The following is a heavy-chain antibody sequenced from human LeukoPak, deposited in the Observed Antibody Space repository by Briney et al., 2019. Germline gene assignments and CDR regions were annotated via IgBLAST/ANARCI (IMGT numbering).Heavy chain of an antibody. CDR3: ASHPPIGALDI. Sequence: SETLPLTCTVSGGSISSSSYYWGWIRQPPGKGLEWIGSIHYSGSTHYNPSLKSRVTISVDTSKNQFSLKLRSVTAADTAVYYCASHPPIGALDIWGRGTMVTGSS. CDR2: IHYSGST. CDR1: GGSISSSSYY. D-gene: IGHD3-16*01. J-gene: IGHJ3*02. V-gene: IGHV4-39*01.